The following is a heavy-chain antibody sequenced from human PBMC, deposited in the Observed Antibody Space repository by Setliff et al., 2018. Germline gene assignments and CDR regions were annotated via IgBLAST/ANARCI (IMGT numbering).Heavy chain of an antibody. J-gene: IGHJ4*02. D-gene: IGHD3-22*01. V-gene: IGHV5-51*01. CDR3: ARGYDSGGWNY. CDR1: GNGFTDLW. CDR2: IHPADYDT. Sequence: GESLKISCKVSGNGFTDLWIAWVRQTPGKGLEWMGIIHPADYDTRYSPSLQGQVTFSADRSISTAHLQRDSLKASDTAMYYCARGYDSGGWNYWGQGTLVTVSS.